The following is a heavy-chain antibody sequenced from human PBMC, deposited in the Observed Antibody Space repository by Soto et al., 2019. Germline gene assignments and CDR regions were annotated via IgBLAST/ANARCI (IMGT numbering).Heavy chain of an antibody. CDR1: GYIFTSYG. V-gene: IGHV1-18*01. J-gene: IGHJ4*02. CDR2: ISAHNGNT. D-gene: IGHD1-26*01. CDR3: ASGSYGDY. Sequence: QAHLVQSGPEVKKPGASVKVSCKGSGYIFTSYGIAWVRQAPGQGLEWMGWISAHNGNTEYAQKFQGRVTVTRYTSTSTAYLELRSLRSDDTALYYCASGSYGDYWGQGALVTVSS.